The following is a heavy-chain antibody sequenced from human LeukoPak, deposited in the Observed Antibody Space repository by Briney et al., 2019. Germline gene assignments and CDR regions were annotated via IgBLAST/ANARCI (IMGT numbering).Heavy chain of an antibody. CDR3: ARGRNERDLRLLLY. Sequence: ASVTVSFKSSVYTFINYDINWVRQATGQGREWMGWMNPNSGNTGYAQKLQGGLIMTPNTSIRTAYMELSSLTSEDTAMYYCARGRNERDLRLLLYWGQGTLVTVSS. CDR1: VYTFINYD. CDR2: MNPNSGNT. J-gene: IGHJ4*02. D-gene: IGHD3-16*01. V-gene: IGHV1-8*01.